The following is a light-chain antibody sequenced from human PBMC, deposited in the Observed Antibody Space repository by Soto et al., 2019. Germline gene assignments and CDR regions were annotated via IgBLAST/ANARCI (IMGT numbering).Light chain of an antibody. CDR3: QQYSSSRT. Sequence: EVVLTQSPGTLSLSPGERATLACRASKSVSNYVAWYQQKSGQPPRLLIYGASSRASGIPDRFSGSGSGTDFTLTITRLEPEDFAVYYCQQYSSSRTFGQGTKVDIK. V-gene: IGKV3-20*01. CDR2: GAS. CDR1: KSVSNY. J-gene: IGKJ1*01.